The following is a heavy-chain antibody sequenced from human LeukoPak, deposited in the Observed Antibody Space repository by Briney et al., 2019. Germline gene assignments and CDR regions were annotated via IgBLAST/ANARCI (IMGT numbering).Heavy chain of an antibody. J-gene: IGHJ6*03. CDR1: GGSISSYY. D-gene: IGHD2-21*02. Sequence: SETLSLTCTVSGGSISSYYWSWIRQPPGKGLECIGYIYYRGSTNYNPSLKSRVTMSVDRSKNQFSLKLRSVTAADTAVHYCARASPRGDHMDVWGKGTTVTVSS. V-gene: IGHV4-59*01. CDR2: IYYRGST. CDR3: ARASPRGDHMDV.